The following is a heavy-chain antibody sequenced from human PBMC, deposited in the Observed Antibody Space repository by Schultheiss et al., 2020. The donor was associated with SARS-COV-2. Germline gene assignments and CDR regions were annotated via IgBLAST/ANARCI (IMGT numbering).Heavy chain of an antibody. CDR1: GFTFSSYA. V-gene: IGHV3-23*01. CDR3: AKGPRLYWVFDY. CDR2: ISGSGGST. D-gene: IGHD2-8*02. Sequence: AGSLRLSCAASGFTFSSYAMSWVRQAPGKGLEWVSAISGSGGSTYYADSVKGRFTISRDNSKNTLYLQMNSLRAEDTAVYYCAKGPRLYWVFDYWGQGTLVTVSS. J-gene: IGHJ4*02.